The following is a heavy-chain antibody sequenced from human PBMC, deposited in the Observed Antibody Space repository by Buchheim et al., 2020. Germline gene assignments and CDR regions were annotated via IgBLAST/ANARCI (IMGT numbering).Heavy chain of an antibody. CDR1: GFTFSSYA. D-gene: IGHD3-10*01. CDR2: ISGSGGSP. V-gene: IGHV3-23*01. CDR3: AKSGFGELITDGWFDP. J-gene: IGHJ5*02. Sequence: EVQLLESGGGLVQPGGSLRLSCAASGFTFSSYAMSWVRQAPGKGLEWVSAISGSGGSPYYADSVKGRFTISSDNSKNTLYLQMNSLRAEDTAVYYCAKSGFGELITDGWFDPWGQGTL.